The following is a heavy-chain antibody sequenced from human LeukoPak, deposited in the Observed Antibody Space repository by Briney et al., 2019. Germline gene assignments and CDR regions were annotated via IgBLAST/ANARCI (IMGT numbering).Heavy chain of an antibody. CDR3: AKYEFTHLYYFDY. Sequence: GGSLRLSCAASGFTFSSYAMSWVRQAPGKGLEWVSAVSGSGGSTFYADSVKGRFTISRDNSKNTLYLRMNSLRAEDTAVYYCAKYEFTHLYYFDYWGQGTLVTVSS. V-gene: IGHV3-23*01. J-gene: IGHJ4*02. D-gene: IGHD3-3*01. CDR2: VSGSGGST. CDR1: GFTFSSYA.